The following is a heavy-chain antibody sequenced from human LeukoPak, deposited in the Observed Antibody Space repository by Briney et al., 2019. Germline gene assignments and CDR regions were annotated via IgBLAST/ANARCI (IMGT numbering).Heavy chain of an antibody. V-gene: IGHV3-21*01. J-gene: IGHJ4*02. Sequence: PGGSLRLSCAASGFTFSSYSMNWVRQAPGKGLEWVSSISSSSSYIYYADSVKGRFTISRDNAKNSLYLQMNSLRAEDTAVYYCARAANRYCSGGSCYGYWGQETLVTVSS. D-gene: IGHD2-15*01. CDR3: ARAANRYCSGGSCYGY. CDR1: GFTFSSYS. CDR2: ISSSSSYI.